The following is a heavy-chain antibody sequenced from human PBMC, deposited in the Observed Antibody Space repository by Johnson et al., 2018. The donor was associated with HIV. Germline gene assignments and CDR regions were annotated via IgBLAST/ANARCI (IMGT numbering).Heavy chain of an antibody. CDR2: ISSSGGDT. Sequence: QVQLVESGGGLVQPGGSLRLSCAASVFTFSDYYMSWIRQAPGKGLEWVSYISSSGGDTYSADSVAGRFSVSRDNSKNILYLHMNIVRTDDTALYYCVRVGKYCDDDCHSGVDAFDIWGQGTMVTVSS. CDR1: VFTFSDYY. CDR3: VRVGKYCDDDCHSGVDAFDI. V-gene: IGHV3-11*05. J-gene: IGHJ3*02. D-gene: IGHD2-21*02.